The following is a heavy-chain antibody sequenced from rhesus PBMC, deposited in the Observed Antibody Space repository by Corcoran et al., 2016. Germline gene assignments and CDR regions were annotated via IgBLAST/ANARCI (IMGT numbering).Heavy chain of an antibody. J-gene: IGHJ4*01. CDR2: ISYTVKTI. CDR3: TREGYYCDY. CDR1: GFTFSSYD. V-gene: IGHV3-136*01. Sequence: EVQLVESGGGLVQPGGSLRLSCAASGFTFSSYDMSWVVQAPGKGLGWVSYISYTVKTIYYADSVKGRFTSYRDNAKNALSLQMSSLRAEDTAVYYCTREGYYCDYWGQGVLVTVSS.